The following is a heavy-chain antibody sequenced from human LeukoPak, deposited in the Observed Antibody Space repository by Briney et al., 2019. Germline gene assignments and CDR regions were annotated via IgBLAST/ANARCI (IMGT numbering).Heavy chain of an antibody. V-gene: IGHV1-2*02. J-gene: IGHJ6*03. CDR1: GYTFTSYY. CDR3: ARSSRTLYYYYYYMDV. CDR2: INPNSGGT. Sequence: ASVKVSCKASGYTFTSYYMHWVRQAPGQGLEWMGWINPNSGGTNYAQKFQGRVTMTRDTSISTAYMELSRLRSDDTAVYYCARSSRTLYYYYYYMDVWGKGTTVTVSS. D-gene: IGHD1-14*01.